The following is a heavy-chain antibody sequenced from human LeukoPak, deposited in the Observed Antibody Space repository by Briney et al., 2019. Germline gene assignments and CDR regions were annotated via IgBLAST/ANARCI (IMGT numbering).Heavy chain of an antibody. CDR1: GFTFDNYA. CDR3: ARLPSYYYGSGSYWPFDY. D-gene: IGHD3-10*01. Sequence: GGSLRLSCAASGFTFDNYAMHWVRQPPGKGLEWVSGISWRGGSIGYADSVKGRFTISRDNAKNSLYLQMNSLRAEDTAVYYCARLPSYYYGSGSYWPFDYWGQGTLVTVSS. V-gene: IGHV3-9*01. J-gene: IGHJ4*02. CDR2: ISWRGGSI.